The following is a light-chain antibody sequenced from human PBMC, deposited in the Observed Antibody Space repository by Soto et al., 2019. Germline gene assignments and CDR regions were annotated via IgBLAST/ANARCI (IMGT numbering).Light chain of an antibody. CDR2: RAS. J-gene: IGKJ3*01. Sequence: DLQMTQSPSTLFASVGDRVTITCRASQRISNWLAWYQQKPGKAPKLVIYRASTLESGVPSRFSGRVSGTEFTLTISSLQPDDFATYFCQQYNSYSGTFGPGTKVDIK. CDR1: QRISNW. V-gene: IGKV1-5*03. CDR3: QQYNSYSGT.